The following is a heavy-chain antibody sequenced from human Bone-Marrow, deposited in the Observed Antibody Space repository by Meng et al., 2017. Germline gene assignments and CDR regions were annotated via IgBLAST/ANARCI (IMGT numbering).Heavy chain of an antibody. Sequence: ASVKVSCKASGYTFTSYYMHWVRQAPGQGLEWMGIINPSGGSTSYAQKFQGRVTMTRNNSISTAYMELSSLRSEDTAVYYCARRFGSGPFLGFDYWGQGTLVTVSS. V-gene: IGHV1-46*01. CDR1: GYTFTSYY. CDR3: ARRFGSGPFLGFDY. D-gene: IGHD2-15*01. CDR2: INPSGGST. J-gene: IGHJ4*02.